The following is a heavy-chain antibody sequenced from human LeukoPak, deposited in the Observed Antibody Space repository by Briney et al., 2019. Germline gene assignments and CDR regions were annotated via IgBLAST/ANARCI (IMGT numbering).Heavy chain of an antibody. V-gene: IGHV3-33*01. CDR3: AGDRGPYDFWSGSPFDY. CDR2: IWYDGSNK. Sequence: AGGSLRLSCAASGFTFSSYGMHWVRQAPGKGLEWVAVIWYDGSNKYYADSVKGRFTISRDNSKNTLYLQMNSLRAEDTAVYYCAGDRGPYDFWSGSPFDYWGQGTLVTVSS. CDR1: GFTFSSYG. D-gene: IGHD3-3*01. J-gene: IGHJ4*02.